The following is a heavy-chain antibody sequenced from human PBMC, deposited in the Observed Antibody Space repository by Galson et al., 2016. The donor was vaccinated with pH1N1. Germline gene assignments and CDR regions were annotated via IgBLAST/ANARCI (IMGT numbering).Heavy chain of an antibody. CDR1: GYSFTAFW. J-gene: IGHJ5*02. CDR2: IYPGDSDT. V-gene: IGHV5-51*03. Sequence: QSGAEVKKPGDSLRISCKGSGYSFTAFWIAWVRQMPGKGLEWMGIIYPGDSDTRYSPSFQGQVTISVDESITTAYLQWSSLQASDTATYYCALSPIGTRRNWFAPWGQGTRVIVSS. D-gene: IGHD3-10*01. CDR3: ALSPIGTRRNWFAP.